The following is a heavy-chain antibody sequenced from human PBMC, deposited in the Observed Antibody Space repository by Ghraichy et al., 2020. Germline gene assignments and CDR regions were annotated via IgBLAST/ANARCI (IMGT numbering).Heavy chain of an antibody. CDR2: ISSSSSTI. J-gene: IGHJ6*02. Sequence: GGSLRLSCAASGFTFSSYSMNWVRQAPGKGLEWVSYISSSSSTIYYADSVKGRFTISRDNAKNSLYLQMNSLRDEDTAVYYCARTHLYRNIVATIMYYGMDVWGQGTTVTVSS. CDR1: GFTFSSYS. V-gene: IGHV3-48*02. D-gene: IGHD5-12*01. CDR3: ARTHLYRNIVATIMYYGMDV.